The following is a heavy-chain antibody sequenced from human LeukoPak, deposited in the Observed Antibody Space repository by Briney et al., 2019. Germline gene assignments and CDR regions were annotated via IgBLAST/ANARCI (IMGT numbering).Heavy chain of an antibody. CDR3: ARANSSAWHNFDF. D-gene: IGHD6-19*01. CDR2: ISYDGSD. CDR1: GFTLSSYA. Sequence: GGSLRLSCAASGFTLSSYAMHWVRQAPGKGLEWVAVISYDGSDYYADSVKGRFTISRDNSRDTLYLEMNSLRTEDRAVYYCARANSSAWHNFDFWGQGTLVAVSS. V-gene: IGHV3-30-3*01. J-gene: IGHJ4*02.